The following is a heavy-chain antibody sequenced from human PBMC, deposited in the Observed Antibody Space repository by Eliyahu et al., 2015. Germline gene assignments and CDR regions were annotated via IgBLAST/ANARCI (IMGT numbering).Heavy chain of an antibody. V-gene: IGHV4-59*08. CDR2: IYHSGST. D-gene: IGHD2-2*02. CDR1: GGSINSYY. J-gene: IGHJ5*02. Sequence: QVQLQESGPGLVKPSETLSLTCTVSGGSINSYYWTWIRQPPGKGLEWIGYIYHSGSTNYNLSLKSRVTISIDTSKNQFSLKLRSVTAADTAVYYCAACYSTPRSWFDPWGQGTLVTVSS. CDR3: AACYSTPRSWFDP.